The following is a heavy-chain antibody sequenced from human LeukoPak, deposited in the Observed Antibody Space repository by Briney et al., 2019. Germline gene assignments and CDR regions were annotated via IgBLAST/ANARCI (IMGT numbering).Heavy chain of an antibody. V-gene: IGHV3-48*01. Sequence: GGSLRLSCAASGFTFSTYSMNWVRRAPGKGLEWISYISSGSSTIYYADSVKGRFAVSRDNAKNSLYLQMNSLRAEDTAVYYCARDGSSSHAFDIWGQGTMVTVSS. CDR3: ARDGSSSHAFDI. CDR1: GFTFSTYS. D-gene: IGHD6-6*01. J-gene: IGHJ3*02. CDR2: ISSGSSTI.